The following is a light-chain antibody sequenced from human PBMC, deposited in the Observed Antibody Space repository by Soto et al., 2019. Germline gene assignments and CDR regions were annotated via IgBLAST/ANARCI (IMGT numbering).Light chain of an antibody. J-gene: IGKJ1*01. V-gene: IGKV3-15*01. Sequence: EIVMTQAPATLSVSPGERATLSCRASQSVSSNLAWYQQKPGQAPSLLIYRASTRATGIPARFSGSGSGTDFTLTISSLQSEDVAVYYCQQYNNWPRTFGQGTKVEIK. CDR2: RAS. CDR3: QQYNNWPRT. CDR1: QSVSSN.